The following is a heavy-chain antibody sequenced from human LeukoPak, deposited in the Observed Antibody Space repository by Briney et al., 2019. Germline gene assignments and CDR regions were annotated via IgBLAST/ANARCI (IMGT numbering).Heavy chain of an antibody. D-gene: IGHD1-7*01. Sequence: SVKVSCKASGYTFTGYYMHWVRQAPGQGLEWMGRIIPILGIANYAQKFQGRVTITADKSTSTAYMELSSLRSVDTAVYYCARGEGWNYVSWFDPWGQGTLVTVSS. V-gene: IGHV1-69*04. CDR3: ARGEGWNYVSWFDP. CDR2: IIPILGIA. CDR1: GYTFTGYY. J-gene: IGHJ5*02.